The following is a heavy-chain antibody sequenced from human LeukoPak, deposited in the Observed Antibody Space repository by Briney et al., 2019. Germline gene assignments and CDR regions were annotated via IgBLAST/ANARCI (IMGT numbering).Heavy chain of an antibody. CDR3: ARAAYSSSWRERYKYYFDY. CDR1: GLTFSSYS. V-gene: IGHV3-21*01. J-gene: IGHJ4*02. Sequence: GGSLRLSCAASGLTFSSYSMNWVRQAPGKGLEWVSLISSSSSYIQYADSVKGRFTISRDNAKNSLFLHMNSLRAEDTAVYYCARAAYSSSWRERYKYYFDYWGQGTLVTVSS. CDR2: ISSSSSYI. D-gene: IGHD6-13*01.